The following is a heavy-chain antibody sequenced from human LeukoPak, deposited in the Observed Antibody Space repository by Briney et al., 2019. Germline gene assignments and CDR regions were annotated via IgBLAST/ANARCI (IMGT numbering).Heavy chain of an antibody. V-gene: IGHV1-2*02. CDR3: ARDWHQGPSHYGDSPDY. D-gene: IGHD4-17*01. CDR1: GYTFTGYY. CDR2: INPDSGGT. J-gene: IGHJ4*02. Sequence: ASVKVCCKASGYTFTGYYMHWVRQAPGQGVEWMGWINPDSGGTNYAQKFQGRVTMTRDTSISTAYMELSRLRSDDTAVYYCARDWHQGPSHYGDSPDYWGQGTLVTVSS.